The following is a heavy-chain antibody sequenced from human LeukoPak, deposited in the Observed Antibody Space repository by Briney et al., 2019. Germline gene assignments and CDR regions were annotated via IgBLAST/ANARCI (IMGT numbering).Heavy chain of an antibody. V-gene: IGHV3-21*01. D-gene: IGHD3-22*01. J-gene: IGHJ4*02. CDR2: ISSSSSYI. Sequence: GGSLRLSWAASGXTFSSYSMNWVRQAPGKGLEWVSSISSSSSYIYYADSVKGRFTISRDNAKNSLYLQMNSLRAEDTAVYYCARDYDSSGYYYDVGGSFDYWGQGTLVTVSS. CDR1: GXTFSSYS. CDR3: ARDYDSSGYYYDVGGSFDY.